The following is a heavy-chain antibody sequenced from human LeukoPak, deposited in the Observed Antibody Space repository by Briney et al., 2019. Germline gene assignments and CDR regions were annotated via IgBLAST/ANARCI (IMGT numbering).Heavy chain of an antibody. CDR3: ARDADCYNDGCPQSGLAY. Sequence: KPSETLSLTCAVYGGSFSGYYWSWIRQPPGKGLEWIGEINHSGSTNYNPSLKSRVTISVDTSKNQFSLKLTSLTAADTAVYYCARDADCYNDGCPQSGLAYWGQGTLVTVSS. CDR2: INHSGST. J-gene: IGHJ4*02. CDR1: GGSFSGYY. D-gene: IGHD2-8*01. V-gene: IGHV4-34*01.